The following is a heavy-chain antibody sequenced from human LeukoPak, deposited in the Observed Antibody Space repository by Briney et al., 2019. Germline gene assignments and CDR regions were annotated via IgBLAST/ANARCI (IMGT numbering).Heavy chain of an antibody. V-gene: IGHV3-7*01. Sequence: GGSLRLSCAASGFSLSSYWMTWVRQAPGKGLEWVANIKQDGSEKNYVDSVKGRFTISRDNSKNTLYLQMNSLRAEDTAVYYCARDSGYCSGGSCYSYYYMDVWGKGTTVTVSS. CDR2: IKQDGSEK. J-gene: IGHJ6*03. D-gene: IGHD2-15*01. CDR3: ARDSGYCSGGSCYSYYYMDV. CDR1: GFSLSSYW.